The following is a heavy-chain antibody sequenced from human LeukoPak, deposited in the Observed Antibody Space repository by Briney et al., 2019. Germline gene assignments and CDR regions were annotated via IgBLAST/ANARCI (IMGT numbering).Heavy chain of an antibody. V-gene: IGHV4-34*01. D-gene: IGHD6-6*01. CDR1: GESFSGYY. J-gene: IGHJ5*02. Sequence: PSETLSLTCAVYGESFSGYYWSWIRQPPGKWLEWLGEINQSGSTNYNPSLKSRVTISVDTSKNQFSLKLSSVTAADTAVYYCASIAMGIAARGWFDPWGQGTLVTVSS. CDR3: ASIAMGIAARGWFDP. CDR2: INQSGST.